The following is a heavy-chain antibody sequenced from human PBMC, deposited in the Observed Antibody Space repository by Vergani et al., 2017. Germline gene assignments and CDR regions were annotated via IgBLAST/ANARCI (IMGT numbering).Heavy chain of an antibody. CDR3: ARLPYPSSRSYYFDY. V-gene: IGHV5-51*01. CDR1: GYTFTSYW. Sequence: EVQLVQSGAEVKQPGESLKISCKGSGYTFTSYWIGWVRQMPGKGLEWMGIIYPGDSDTRYSPYFQGQVTISADKSISTAYLQWSSLKASDTAMYYCARLPYPSSRSYYFDYWGQGTLVTVSS. CDR2: IYPGDSDT. D-gene: IGHD6-13*01. J-gene: IGHJ4*02.